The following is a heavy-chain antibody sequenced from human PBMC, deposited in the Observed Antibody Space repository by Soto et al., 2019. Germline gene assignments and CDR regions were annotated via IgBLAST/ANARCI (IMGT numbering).Heavy chain of an antibody. CDR2: ISSNGVGT. V-gene: IGHV3-64*01. CDR1: GFTLSGYA. CDR3: ARRARPDFYSLDA. J-gene: IGHJ6*03. D-gene: IGHD6-6*01. Sequence: EVQLAESGGGLAQPGGSLRLSCAASGFTLSGYAMDWVRQAPGKGLEYVSGISSNGVGTYYANSVQGRFTISRDNSKNTGYIQMGTLRPEGMAVYYCARRARPDFYSLDAGGKGTTVTVSS.